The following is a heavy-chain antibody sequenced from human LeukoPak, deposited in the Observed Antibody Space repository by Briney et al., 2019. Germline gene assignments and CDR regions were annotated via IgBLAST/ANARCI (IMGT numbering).Heavy chain of an antibody. CDR3: AKSPRVWSIDYFNS. D-gene: IGHD2-21*01. Sequence: PGGSLRLSCAASGFSFSNYAMSWVRQAPGKGLEWVSGISGSGGSTYYADSVKGRFTISRDNAKNTLYLQMNSLIAEDTAVYYRAKSPRVWSIDYFNSWGQETLVTVSS. J-gene: IGHJ4*02. V-gene: IGHV3-23*01. CDR2: ISGSGGST. CDR1: GFSFSNYA.